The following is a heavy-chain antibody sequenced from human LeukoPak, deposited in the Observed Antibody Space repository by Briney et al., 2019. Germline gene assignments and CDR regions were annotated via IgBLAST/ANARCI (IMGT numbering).Heavy chain of an antibody. J-gene: IGHJ4*02. V-gene: IGHV4-34*01. CDR3: ASLKHYADILPGYSFDY. CDR1: GGSFSGYY. D-gene: IGHD3-9*01. CDR2: INHSGST. Sequence: SETLSLTCAVYGGSFSGYYWSWIRQPPGKGLEWIGEINHSGSTNYNPSLKRRVTISVDTSKNQFSLKLSSVTAADTAVYYCASLKHYADILPGYSFDYWGQGTLVTVSS.